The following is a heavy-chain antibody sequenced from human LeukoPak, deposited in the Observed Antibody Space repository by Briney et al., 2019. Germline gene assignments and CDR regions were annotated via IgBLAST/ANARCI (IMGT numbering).Heavy chain of an antibody. CDR2: ISPHNGNT. CDR3: ARALTSGNYFLGYFDC. J-gene: IGHJ4*02. D-gene: IGHD1-26*01. CDR1: GYTFTSYG. Sequence: ASVKVPCQASGYTFTSYGISWVRRAPGQGLEWMGWISPHNGNTNYAPLLQGRVIMTTDTSTNTAYMELRGLRSDDTAVDYCARALTSGNYFLGYFDCCGQGTLVTDSS. V-gene: IGHV1-18*01.